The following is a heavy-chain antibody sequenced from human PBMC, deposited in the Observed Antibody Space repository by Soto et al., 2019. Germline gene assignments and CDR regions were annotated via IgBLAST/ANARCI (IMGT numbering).Heavy chain of an antibody. J-gene: IGHJ4*02. CDR1: GYTFTGYY. D-gene: IGHD2-2*01. CDR3: ARAPVVPAATTYYFDY. Sequence: ASVKVSCKASGYTFTGYYMHWVRQAPGQGLEWMGWINPNSGGTNYAQKFQGWVTMTRDTSISTAYMELSRLRSDDTAVYYCARAPVVPAATTYYFDYWGQGTLVTVSS. CDR2: INPNSGGT. V-gene: IGHV1-2*04.